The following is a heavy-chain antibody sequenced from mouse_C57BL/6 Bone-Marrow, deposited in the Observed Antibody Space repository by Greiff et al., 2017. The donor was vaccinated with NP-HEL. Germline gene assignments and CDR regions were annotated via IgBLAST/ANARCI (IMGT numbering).Heavy chain of an antibody. CDR3: AREKAYYSNRYYFDY. CDR1: GYTFTSYW. J-gene: IGHJ2*01. CDR2: IYPGSGST. D-gene: IGHD2-5*01. V-gene: IGHV1-55*01. Sequence: QVQLQQPGAELVKPGASVKMSCKASGYTFTSYWITWVKQRPGQGLEWIGDIYPGSGSTKYNEKFKSKATLTVDTSSSTAYMQLSSLTSEDSAVYYCAREKAYYSNRYYFDYWGQGTTLTVSS.